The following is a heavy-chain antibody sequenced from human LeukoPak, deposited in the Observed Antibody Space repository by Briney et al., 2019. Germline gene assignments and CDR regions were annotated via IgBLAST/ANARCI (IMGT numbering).Heavy chain of an antibody. V-gene: IGHV1-18*01. J-gene: IGHJ4*02. CDR2: ISAYNGNT. D-gene: IGHD3-10*01. CDR1: GYTFTSYD. Sequence: ASVKVSCKASGYTFTSYDINWVRQAPGQGLEWMGWISAYNGNTNYAQKLQGRVTMTTDTSTSTAYMELRSLRSDDTAVYYCARFLYGSGSYAFLDYWGQGTLVTVSS. CDR3: ARFLYGSGSYAFLDY.